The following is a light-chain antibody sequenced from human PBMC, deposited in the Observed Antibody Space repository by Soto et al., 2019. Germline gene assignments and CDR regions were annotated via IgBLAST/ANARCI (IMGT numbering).Light chain of an antibody. CDR1: QSISNY. CDR3: QQSYSTPRT. Sequence: DIQMTQSPSSLSASVGDRVTITCRASQSISNYLNWYQQKPGKAPKLLMYAASSLQSGVPSRFGGSVSGTDFTLTISSLPPEDFATYYCQQSYSTPRTFGQGTKVEIK. CDR2: AAS. J-gene: IGKJ1*01. V-gene: IGKV1-39*01.